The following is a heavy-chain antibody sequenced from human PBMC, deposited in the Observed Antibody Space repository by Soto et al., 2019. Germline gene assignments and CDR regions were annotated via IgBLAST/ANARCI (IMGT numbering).Heavy chain of an antibody. CDR2: IKEDGSEI. J-gene: IGHJ4*02. V-gene: IGHV3-7*05. CDR1: GFTFSDFW. CDR3: ARGGSHSSES. D-gene: IGHD1-26*01. Sequence: EVQLVESGGNLVQPGGSLRLSCAASGFTFSDFWMSWVRRAPGRGLEWVANIKEDGSEISYVDSVEGRFTISRDNAKKRPYLQMNSLRAEDTALYYCARGGSHSSESWGQGALVTVSS.